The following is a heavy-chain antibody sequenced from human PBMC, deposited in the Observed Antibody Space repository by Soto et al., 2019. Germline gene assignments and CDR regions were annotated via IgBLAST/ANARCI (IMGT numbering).Heavy chain of an antibody. Sequence: QVQLHQWGAGLLKPSETLSLTCAVYGGSFSGYYWIWIRQPPGKGLEWIGEINHSGSTNYNPSLQRRAPRCVDTSKNQFSLQLTSVTAADTAVYYCARRPAHYDFCRGYYGYYYYMDVWGKGTTVTVSS. D-gene: IGHD3-3*01. CDR1: GGSFSGYY. V-gene: IGHV4-34*01. CDR3: ARRPAHYDFCRGYYGYYYYMDV. CDR2: INHSGST. J-gene: IGHJ6*03.